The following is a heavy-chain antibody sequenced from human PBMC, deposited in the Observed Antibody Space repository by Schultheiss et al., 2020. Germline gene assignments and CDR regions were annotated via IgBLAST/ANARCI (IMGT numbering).Heavy chain of an antibody. V-gene: IGHV3-21*01. CDR3: ARDLGAYYYYGMDV. CDR2: ISSSSSYI. J-gene: IGHJ6*02. CDR1: GFTFSSYS. D-gene: IGHD1-26*01. Sequence: VGSLRLSCAASGFTFSSYSMNWVRQAPGKGLEWVSSISSSSSYIYYADSVKGRFTISRDNAKNSLYLQMNSLRAKDTAVYYCARDLGAYYYYGMDVWGQGTTVTVSS.